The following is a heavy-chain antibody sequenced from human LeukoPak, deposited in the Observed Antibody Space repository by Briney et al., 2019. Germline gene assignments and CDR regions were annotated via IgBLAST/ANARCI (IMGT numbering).Heavy chain of an antibody. CDR1: GGSISSYY. Sequence: SETLSLTWTVSGGSISSYYWSWIRQPRGKGLEWIGYIYYSGSTNYNPSLKSRVTISVDTSKNQFSLKLSSVTAADTAVYYCARVGGHSSSWPVFFEYWGQGTLVTVSS. CDR2: IYYSGST. V-gene: IGHV4-59*01. D-gene: IGHD6-13*01. CDR3: ARVGGHSSSWPVFFEY. J-gene: IGHJ4*02.